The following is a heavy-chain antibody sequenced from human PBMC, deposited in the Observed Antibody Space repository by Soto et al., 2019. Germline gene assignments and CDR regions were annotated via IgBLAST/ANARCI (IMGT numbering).Heavy chain of an antibody. CDR3: ARVGGIGYSWSRYFDY. CDR2: ISSSSSTI. J-gene: IGHJ4*02. D-gene: IGHD5-18*01. V-gene: IGHV3-48*02. Sequence: PGGSLRLSCAASGFTFSSYSMNWVRQAPGKGLEWVSYISSSSSTIYYADSVKGRFTISRDNAKNSLYLQMNSLRDEDTAVYYCARVGGIGYSWSRYFDYWGQGTLVTVSS. CDR1: GFTFSSYS.